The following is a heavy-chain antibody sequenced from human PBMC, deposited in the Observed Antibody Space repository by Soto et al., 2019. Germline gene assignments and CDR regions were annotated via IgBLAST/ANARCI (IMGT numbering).Heavy chain of an antibody. V-gene: IGHV4-30-2*01. Sequence: QLQLQESGSGLVKPSQTLSLTCAVSGGSIDDYSWSWIRQPPGKGLEWIGYIYHYGNPNYNASLRSRVTLSVDRSKNQFSLNLRSVTAADTAVYYCARDVGYGRLDSWGQGSLVTVSS. CDR3: ARDVGYGRLDS. D-gene: IGHD1-1*01. CDR1: GGSIDDYS. J-gene: IGHJ4*02. CDR2: IYHYGNP.